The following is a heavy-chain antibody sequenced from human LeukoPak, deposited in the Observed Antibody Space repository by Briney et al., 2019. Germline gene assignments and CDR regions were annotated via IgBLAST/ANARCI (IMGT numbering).Heavy chain of an antibody. Sequence: GGSLRLSCAASGFTFSSYAMHWVRQAPGKGLEYVSAISSNGGSTYYANSVKGRFTISRDNSKNTLYLQMGSLRAEDMAVYYCARGVGAENFDYWGQGTLVTVSS. V-gene: IGHV3-64*01. CDR2: ISSNGGST. D-gene: IGHD1-26*01. CDR1: GFTFSSYA. CDR3: ARGVGAENFDY. J-gene: IGHJ4*02.